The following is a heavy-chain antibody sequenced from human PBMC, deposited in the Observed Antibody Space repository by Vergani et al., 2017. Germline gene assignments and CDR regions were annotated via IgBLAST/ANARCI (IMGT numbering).Heavy chain of an antibody. J-gene: IGHJ6*02. Sequence: QVQLVQSGAEVKKPGSSVKVSCKASGGPFKNSAFSWVRQVPGQGLEWMGRIITFFGTTDYAQKFQGRFTIIADEFTSTAYMELSSLRSEDTAVYYCARQGYCSSTSCYGYYYYYGMDVWGQGP. CDR2: IITFFGTT. CDR3: ARQGYCSSTSCYGYYYYYGMDV. D-gene: IGHD2-2*01. V-gene: IGHV1-69*13. CDR1: GGPFKNSA.